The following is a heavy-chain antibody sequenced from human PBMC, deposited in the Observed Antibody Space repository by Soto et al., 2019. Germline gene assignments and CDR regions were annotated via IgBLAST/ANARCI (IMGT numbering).Heavy chain of an antibody. CDR3: ARSLTGSYKAYFQH. D-gene: IGHD1-26*01. Sequence: EVQLVESGGGLVKPGGSLRLSCAASGFTFSSYSMNWVRQAPGKGLEWVSSISSSSSYIYYADSVKGRFTIPRDNAKNSLYLQMNSLRAEDTAVYYCARSLTGSYKAYFQHWGQGTLVTVSS. CDR1: GFTFSSYS. J-gene: IGHJ1*01. CDR2: ISSSSSYI. V-gene: IGHV3-21*01.